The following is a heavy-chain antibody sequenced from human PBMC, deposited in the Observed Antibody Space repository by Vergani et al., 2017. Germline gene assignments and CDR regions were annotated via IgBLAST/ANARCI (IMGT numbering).Heavy chain of an antibody. CDR3: AGFSDWPPQRTYGMDV. CDR2: ISSSSSYI. D-gene: IGHD3/OR15-3a*01. Sequence: EVQLVESGGGLVKPGGSLRLSCAASGFTFSSYSMNWVRQAPGKGLEWVSSISSSSSYIYYADSVKGRFTISRDNAKNSLYLQMNSLRAEDTAVYYYAGFSDWPPQRTYGMDVWGQGTTVTVSS. J-gene: IGHJ6*02. CDR1: GFTFSSYS. V-gene: IGHV3-21*01.